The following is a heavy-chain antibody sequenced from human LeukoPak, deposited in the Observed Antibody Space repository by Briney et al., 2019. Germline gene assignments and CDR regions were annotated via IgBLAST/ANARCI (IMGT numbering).Heavy chain of an antibody. D-gene: IGHD1-1*01. J-gene: IGHJ4*02. CDR2: INPNSGGT. V-gene: IGHV1-2*06. CDR3: ARGSRSHGVLDY. CDR1: GYTFTGYY. Sequence: ASVKVSCKASGYTFTGYYMHWVRQAPGQGLEWMGRINPNSGGTNYAQKFQGRVTMTRDTSISTAYMELSRLRSDDTAVYCCARGSRSHGVLDYWGQGTLVTVSS.